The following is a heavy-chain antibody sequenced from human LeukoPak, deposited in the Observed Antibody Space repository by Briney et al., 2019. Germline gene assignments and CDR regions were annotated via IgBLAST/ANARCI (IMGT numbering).Heavy chain of an antibody. V-gene: IGHV1-69*13. CDR1: GGTFSNYA. CDR2: IIPMFGVP. D-gene: IGHD3-16*01. J-gene: IGHJ3*01. Sequence: ASVKVSCKASGGTFSNYAINWVRQAPGQGLEWMGEIIPMFGVPNYAQKFQGRVTLTADESTSTAYMELSSLRSEDTAVYYCVRGRVMRGTYYVAGQDALDVWGQGTMVTVSS. CDR3: VRGRVMRGTYYVAGQDALDV.